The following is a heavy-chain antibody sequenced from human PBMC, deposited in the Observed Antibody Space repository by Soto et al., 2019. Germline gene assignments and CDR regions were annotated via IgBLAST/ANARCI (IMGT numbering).Heavy chain of an antibody. D-gene: IGHD3-3*01. J-gene: IGHJ6*02. Sequence: SETLSLTCTVSGGSISSGSYYWGWIRQPPGKGLEWIGSIYYSGSTYYNPSLKSRVTISVDTSKNQFSLKLSSVTAADTAVYYCARRVFGVVNHYYYYGMDVWGQGTTVTVSS. CDR3: ARRVFGVVNHYYYYGMDV. CDR2: IYYSGST. V-gene: IGHV4-39*01. CDR1: GGSISSGSYY.